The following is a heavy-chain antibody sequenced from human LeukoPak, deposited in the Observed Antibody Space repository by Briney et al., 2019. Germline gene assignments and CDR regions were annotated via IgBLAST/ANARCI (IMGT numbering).Heavy chain of an antibody. J-gene: IGHJ1*01. D-gene: IGHD1-1*01. CDR3: ARLDRWNGVGYFQH. CDR1: GYTFTGYY. Sequence: ASVKVSCKASGYTFTGYYMHWVRQAPGQGLEWMGWINPNSGGTNYAQKFQGRVTMTRDTSISTAYMELSRLRSDDTAVYYCARLDRWNGVGYFQHWGQGTLVTVSS. CDR2: INPNSGGT. V-gene: IGHV1-2*02.